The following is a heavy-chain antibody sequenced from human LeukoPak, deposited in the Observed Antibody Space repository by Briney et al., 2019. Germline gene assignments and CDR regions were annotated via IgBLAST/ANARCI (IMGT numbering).Heavy chain of an antibody. CDR3: AKADLDGYNYGPFDY. CDR1: GITLSNYG. J-gene: IGHJ4*02. CDR2: MSDSGGRT. D-gene: IGHD5-24*01. V-gene: IGHV3-23*01. Sequence: PGGSLRLSCAVSGITLSNYGMSWVRQAPGKGLEWVAGMSDSGGRTNYADSVKGRFTISRDNSKNTLYLQMNSLRAEDTAVYYCAKADLDGYNYGPFDYWGQGTLVTVSS.